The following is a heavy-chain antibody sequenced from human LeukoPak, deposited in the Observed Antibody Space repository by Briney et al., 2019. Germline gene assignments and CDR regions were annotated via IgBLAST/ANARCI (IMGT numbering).Heavy chain of an antibody. J-gene: IGHJ4*02. CDR3: ARHKGRAPFDY. CDR1: GGSISSYY. CDR2: IYYSGST. V-gene: IGHV4-59*08. D-gene: IGHD2-15*01. Sequence: SETLPLTCTVSGGSISSYYWSWIRQPPGKGLEWIGYIYYSGSTNYNPSLKSRVTISVDTSKNQFSLKLSSVTAADTAVYYCARHKGRAPFDYWGQGTLVTVSS.